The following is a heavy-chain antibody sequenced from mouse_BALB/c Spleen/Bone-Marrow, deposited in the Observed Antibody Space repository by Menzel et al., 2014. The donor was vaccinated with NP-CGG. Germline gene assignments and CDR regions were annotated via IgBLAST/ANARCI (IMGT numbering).Heavy chain of an antibody. CDR1: GYAFTNYW. CDR2: INPGSGGI. D-gene: IGHD1-1*01. V-gene: IGHV1-54*01. J-gene: IGHJ4*01. Sequence: QVQLQQSGAELVRPGTSVKVSCKASGYAFTNYWIEWIKQRPGQGLEWIGVINPGSGGINYNEEFKGKATLTADKSSSTAYMQLSSLTPDDSAVYFCARELVRGMDYWGQGTSVTVSS. CDR3: ARELVRGMDY.